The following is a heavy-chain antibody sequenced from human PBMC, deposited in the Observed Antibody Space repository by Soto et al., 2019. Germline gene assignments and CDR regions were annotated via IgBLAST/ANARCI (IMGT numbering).Heavy chain of an antibody. CDR2: IWYDGSNK. Sequence: GGSLRLSCAASGFTFSSYGMHWVRQAPGKGLEWVAVIWYDGSNKYYADSVKGRFTISRDNSKNTLYLQMNSLRAEDTAVYYCARDESYSTVTMDYWGQGTLVTVSS. V-gene: IGHV3-33*01. J-gene: IGHJ4*02. CDR3: ARDESYSTVTMDY. D-gene: IGHD4-17*01. CDR1: GFTFSSYG.